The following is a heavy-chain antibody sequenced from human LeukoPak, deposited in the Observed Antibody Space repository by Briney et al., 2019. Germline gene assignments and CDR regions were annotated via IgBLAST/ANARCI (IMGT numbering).Heavy chain of an antibody. Sequence: SETLSLTCAVYGGSFSCYYWSWIRQPPGKGLEWIGEINHSGSTNYNPSLKSRVTISVDTSKNQFSLKLSSVTAADTAVYYCARHRFYYDSSGYYYWGQGTLVTVSS. CDR1: GGSFSCYY. CDR2: INHSGST. J-gene: IGHJ4*02. D-gene: IGHD3-22*01. CDR3: ARHRFYYDSSGYYY. V-gene: IGHV4-34*01.